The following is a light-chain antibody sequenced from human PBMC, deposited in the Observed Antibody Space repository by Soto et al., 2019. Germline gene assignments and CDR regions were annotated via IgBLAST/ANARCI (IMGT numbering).Light chain of an antibody. Sequence: DIQMTQSPSSLSASVHDRVTITCRASQSISSYLNWDQQKPGKAPKLLIYAASSLQSGVPSRFSGSGSGTDFTLTISSLQPEDFATYYCQQSYSTPRTFGQGTKLEIK. CDR2: AAS. CDR1: QSISSY. J-gene: IGKJ2*01. V-gene: IGKV1-39*01. CDR3: QQSYSTPRT.